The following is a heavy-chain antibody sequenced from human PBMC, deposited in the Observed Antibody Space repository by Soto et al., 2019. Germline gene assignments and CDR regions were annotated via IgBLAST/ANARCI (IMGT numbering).Heavy chain of an antibody. V-gene: IGHV1-69*06. CDR2: IVPMFGTS. CDR1: GDTSTRYA. Sequence: QERLVQSGAEVRKPGSSVKVSCKVTGDTSTRYAINWVRQAPGQGLEWMGGIVPMFGTSKYAQKFQGRVTITADTSTNIAYMELRSLRSEDTAVYYCNRGSEYDFWSGYLWGQGTLVSVSS. D-gene: IGHD3-3*01. J-gene: IGHJ4*02. CDR3: NRGSEYDFWSGYL.